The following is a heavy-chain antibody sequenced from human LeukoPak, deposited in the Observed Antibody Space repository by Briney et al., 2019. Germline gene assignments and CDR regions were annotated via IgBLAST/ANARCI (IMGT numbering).Heavy chain of an antibody. CDR1: GGSFSGYS. V-gene: IGHV4-30-2*01. CDR2: IYHSGST. CDR3: AGLTGGWFDP. J-gene: IGHJ5*02. Sequence: SETLSLTCAVYGGSFSGYSWSWIRQPPGKGLEWIGYIYHSGSTYYNPSLKSRVTISVDRSKNQFSLKLSSVTAADTAVYYCAGLTGGWFDPWGQATLVTVSS. D-gene: IGHD3-9*01.